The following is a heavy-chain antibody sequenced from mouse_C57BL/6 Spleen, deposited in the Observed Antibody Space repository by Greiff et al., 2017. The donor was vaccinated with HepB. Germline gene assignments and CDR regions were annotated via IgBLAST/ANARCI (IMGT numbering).Heavy chain of an antibody. CDR1: GFTFSDYY. V-gene: IGHV5-16*01. D-gene: IGHD3-1*01. CDR2: INYDGSST. J-gene: IGHJ4*01. CDR3: ARDRGDY. Sequence: EVQLVESEGGLVQPGSSMKLSCTASGFTFSDYYMAWVRQVPEKGLEWVANINYDGSSTYYLDSLKSRFIISRDNAKNILYLQMSSLKSEDTATYYCARDRGDYWGQGTSVTVSS.